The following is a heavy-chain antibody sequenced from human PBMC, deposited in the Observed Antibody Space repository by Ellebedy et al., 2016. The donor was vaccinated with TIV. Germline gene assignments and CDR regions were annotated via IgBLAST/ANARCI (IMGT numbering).Heavy chain of an antibody. CDR2: IYSAGST. CDR1: GFTVSNNY. D-gene: IGHD3-10*01. V-gene: IGHV3-53*05. CDR3: AGLWFGDSPRDNSDY. J-gene: IGHJ4*02. Sequence: GESLKISCAASGFTVSNNYMSWVRQAPGKGLEWVSVIYSAGSTYYADSVEGRFTISRDNSKNTLFLEMNSLRAEDTAIYYCAGLWFGDSPRDNSDYWGRGTLVTVSS.